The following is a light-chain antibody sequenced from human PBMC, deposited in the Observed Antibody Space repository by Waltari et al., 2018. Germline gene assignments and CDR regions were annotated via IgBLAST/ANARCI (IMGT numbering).Light chain of an antibody. CDR1: SSNIAIHT. CDR3: AGWDDSLNGV. CDR2: RHN. Sequence: SSSNIAIHTVNWYQPLPGTAPKLLIYRHNQRPSGVPDRFSGSKSGTSASLAITDLQSEDEADYYCAGWDDSLNGVFGGGTKLTVL. V-gene: IGLV1-44*01. J-gene: IGLJ3*02.